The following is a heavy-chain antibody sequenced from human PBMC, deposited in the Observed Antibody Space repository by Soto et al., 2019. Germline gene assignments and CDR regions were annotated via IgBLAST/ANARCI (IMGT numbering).Heavy chain of an antibody. D-gene: IGHD6-13*01. V-gene: IGHV3-21*01. CDR2: ISSNSAYI. J-gene: IGHJ5*02. Sequence: GGSLRLSCAASGFTFRSFTMNWVRQAPGKGLEWVSTISSNSAYIYYTDALRGRFTISRDNAKNSLHLQMNSLRAEDTAVYYCTRDASRDSSARGWFDPWGPGTLVTAPQ. CDR1: GFTFRSFT. CDR3: TRDASRDSSARGWFDP.